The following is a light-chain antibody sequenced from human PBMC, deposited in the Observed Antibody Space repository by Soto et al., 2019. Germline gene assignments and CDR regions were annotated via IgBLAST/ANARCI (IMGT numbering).Light chain of an antibody. CDR1: QSLLHSNGYNY. CDR3: MHALQIPLT. V-gene: IGKV2-28*01. CDR2: LGS. Sequence: EIVMNQSPLSLPVTPGEPASISCRSSQSLLHSNGYNYLDWYLQKPGQTPQLLIYLGSNRASGVPDRFSVSGSGTDFTLTVSRVEAGDFGVYYCMHALQIPLTFGGGTQVAIK. J-gene: IGKJ4*02.